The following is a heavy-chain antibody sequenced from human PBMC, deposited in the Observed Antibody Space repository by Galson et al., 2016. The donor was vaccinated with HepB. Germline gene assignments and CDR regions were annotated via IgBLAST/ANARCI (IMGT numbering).Heavy chain of an antibody. V-gene: IGHV5-51*01. D-gene: IGHD3-9*01. Sequence: QSGAEVKKPGESLKISCKGSGYSFTRYYIAWVRQMPGKGLEWMGIIYPSDSDTRYSPSFHGQVTISADKSINTAYLQWSSLRASDTAMYYCARRRDILTGYHSYYYVMDVWGQGTTVTVSS. J-gene: IGHJ6*02. CDR1: GYSFTRYY. CDR3: ARRRDILTGYHSYYYVMDV. CDR2: IYPSDSDT.